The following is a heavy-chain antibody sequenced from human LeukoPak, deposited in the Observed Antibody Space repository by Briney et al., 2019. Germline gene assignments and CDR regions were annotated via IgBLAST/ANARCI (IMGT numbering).Heavy chain of an antibody. D-gene: IGHD4-17*01. CDR3: ARGETTVTRGSFDY. V-gene: IGHV4-4*07. Sequence: SETLSLTCTVSGGSISSYYWSWIRQPAGKGLEWIGRIYTSGSTNYNPSLKSRVTMSVDTSKNQFSLKLSSVTAADTAVYYRARGETTVTRGSFDYWGQGTLVTVSS. CDR1: GGSISSYY. CDR2: IYTSGST. J-gene: IGHJ4*02.